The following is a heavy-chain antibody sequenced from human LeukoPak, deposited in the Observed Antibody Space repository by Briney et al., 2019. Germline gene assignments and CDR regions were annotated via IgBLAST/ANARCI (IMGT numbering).Heavy chain of an antibody. CDR3: AKDWDYYGSGSYSDY. Sequence: PGGSLRLSCAASGFTFSSYAMRWVRQAPGKGLEWVSRISGSGGSTYYADSVKGRFTISRDNSKNTLYLQMNSLRAEDTAVYYCAKDWDYYGSGSYSDYWGQGTLVTVSS. CDR1: GFTFSSYA. CDR2: ISGSGGST. J-gene: IGHJ4*02. V-gene: IGHV3-23*01. D-gene: IGHD3-10*01.